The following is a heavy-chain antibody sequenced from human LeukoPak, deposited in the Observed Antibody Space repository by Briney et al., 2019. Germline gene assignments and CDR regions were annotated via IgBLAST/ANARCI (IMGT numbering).Heavy chain of an antibody. CDR1: GYSFTSYW. D-gene: IGHD2-2*01. CDR2: IYPGDSDT. V-gene: IGHV5-51*01. CDR3: AKIDRQYCSRSSCYALDY. J-gene: IGHJ4*02. Sequence: GESLKISCKCSGYSFTSYWIGWVRQMPGKGLEWMGIIYPGDSDTRYSPSFQGQVTISVDKSISTAYLQWSSLKASDTAIYYCAKIDRQYCSRSSCYALDYWGQGTQVTVSS.